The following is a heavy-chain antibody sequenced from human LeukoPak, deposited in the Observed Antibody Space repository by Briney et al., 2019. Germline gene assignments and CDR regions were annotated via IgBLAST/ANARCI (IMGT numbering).Heavy chain of an antibody. D-gene: IGHD3-16*01. V-gene: IGHV1-24*01. CDR1: AYSKNEFY. CDR2: FDPQEGKS. CDR3: VLYHLREFGVITGFDS. J-gene: IGHJ5*01. Sequence: EASVKVSCTVSAYSKNEFYRHWVRQAPGKGLEWMGGFDPQEGKSIYAQKFQGRVSMTDDTFADTVFMELRSLTSEDTAVYYCVLYHLREFGVITGFDSWGQGTLVTVSS.